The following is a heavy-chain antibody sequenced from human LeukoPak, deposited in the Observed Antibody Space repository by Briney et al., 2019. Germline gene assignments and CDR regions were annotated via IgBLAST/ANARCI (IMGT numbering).Heavy chain of an antibody. Sequence: SETLSLTCTVSGGSISSSSYYWGWIRQPPGKGLEWIGSIYYSGSTYYNPSLKSRVTISVDTSKNQFSLKLSSVAAADTAVYYCARAVPAAMAYWGQGTLVTVSS. J-gene: IGHJ4*02. CDR3: ARAVPAAMAY. V-gene: IGHV4-39*01. D-gene: IGHD2-2*01. CDR1: GGSISSSSYY. CDR2: IYYSGST.